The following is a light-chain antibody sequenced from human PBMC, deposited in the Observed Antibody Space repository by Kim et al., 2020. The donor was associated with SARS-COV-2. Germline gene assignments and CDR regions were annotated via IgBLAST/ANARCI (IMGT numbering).Light chain of an antibody. V-gene: IGLV1-47*01. J-gene: IGLJ3*02. Sequence: PGQRVPPSCPGCSPNLGRNYVYWYQQLPGTAPKPLIYRHNQRPSGVPDRFSRSKSGTSASLAIRGLRAEDEADYYCAAWDDSLDWVFGGGTQLTVL. CDR3: AAWDDSLDWV. CDR2: RHN. CDR1: SPNLGRNY.